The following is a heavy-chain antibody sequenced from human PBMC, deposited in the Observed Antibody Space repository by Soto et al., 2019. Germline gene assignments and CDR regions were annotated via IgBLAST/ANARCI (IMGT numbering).Heavy chain of an antibody. CDR3: ARCRTIFGVVGGFDL. V-gene: IGHV4-61*01. Sequence: SETLSLTCSVSGGSLSSCCCYWSWLRQPPGQGVGRFGYINYSGSTNSYPSLKSRVTISVDTSQNQFSLKLSSVTAADTGVYDCARCRTIFGVVGGFDLWGQGTLVTVAS. J-gene: IGHJ5*02. D-gene: IGHD3-3*01. CDR1: GGSLSSCCCY. CDR2: INYSGST.